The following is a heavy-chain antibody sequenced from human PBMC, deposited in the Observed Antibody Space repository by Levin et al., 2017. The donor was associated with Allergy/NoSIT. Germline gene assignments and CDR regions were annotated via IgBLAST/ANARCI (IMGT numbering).Heavy chain of an antibody. CDR1: GFTFNTYA. CDR3: AKDDGTAYYSFDS. CDR2: VSDDGDYT. D-gene: IGHD1-26*01. J-gene: IGHJ4*02. Sequence: HPGGSLRLSCAASGFTFNTYALNWVRQAPGRGLEWVSSVSDDGDYTFYADSVKRRFTISRDNSKHTLYLQMNSLGADDTALYYCAKDDGTAYYSFDSWGQGTLVTVSS. V-gene: IGHV3-23*01.